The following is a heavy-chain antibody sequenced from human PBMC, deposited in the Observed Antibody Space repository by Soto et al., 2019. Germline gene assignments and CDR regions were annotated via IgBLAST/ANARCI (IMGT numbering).Heavy chain of an antibody. CDR3: AKDKIERIEGWFDP. CDR1: GFTFDDYA. CDR2: ISWNSGSI. J-gene: IGHJ5*02. D-gene: IGHD2-15*01. Sequence: EVQLVESGGGLVQPGRSLRLSCAASGFTFDDYAMHWVRQAPGKGLEWVSGISWNSGSIGYADSVKGRFTISRDNAKNSLDLQMNSLRAEDTALYYCAKDKIERIEGWFDPWGQGTLVTVSS. V-gene: IGHV3-9*01.